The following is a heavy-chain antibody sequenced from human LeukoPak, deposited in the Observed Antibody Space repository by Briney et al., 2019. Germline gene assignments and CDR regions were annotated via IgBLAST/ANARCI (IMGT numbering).Heavy chain of an antibody. Sequence: SETLSLTCAVSGGSIRGYYWSWVRQSPGKGLEWIGNINQNAGTDYNPSLKSRVTMSIDSSKNQISLNVTAATAADTAIYYCARGRTRLSWLDPWGQGTLVTVSS. D-gene: IGHD6-6*01. CDR1: GGSIRGYY. J-gene: IGHJ5*02. V-gene: IGHV4-34*01. CDR2: INQNAGT. CDR3: ARGRTRLSWLDP.